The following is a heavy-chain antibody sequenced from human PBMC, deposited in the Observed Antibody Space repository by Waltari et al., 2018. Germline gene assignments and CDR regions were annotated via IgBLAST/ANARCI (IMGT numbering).Heavy chain of an antibody. Sequence: EVELVESGGGLVQPGGSLRLSCAASGFPFPRYWMSWGRQAPGGGLGWVASIKEDEIVEHYVDSVKGRFTISRDNAKNSLYLQMNSLRAEDTAVYYCARVTVVVATPFFDYWGQGTLVTVSS. D-gene: IGHD5-12*01. CDR1: GFPFPRYW. V-gene: IGHV3-7*01. J-gene: IGHJ4*02. CDR3: ARVTVVVATPFFDY. CDR2: IKEDEIVE.